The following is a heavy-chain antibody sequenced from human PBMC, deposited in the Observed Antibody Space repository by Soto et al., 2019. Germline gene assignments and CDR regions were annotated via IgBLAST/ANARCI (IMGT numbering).Heavy chain of an antibody. CDR2: VSGDSATT. CDR1: GFTFSNNA. Sequence: GGSVRLSCAASGFTFSNNAMTWVRQAPGKGLEWVSIVSGDSATTYYADSVKGRFTVSRDNSKNTVYLQMNSLRAEDTAIYYCVQDNNRADLGWGPG. J-gene: IGHJ4*02. CDR3: VQDNNRADLG. V-gene: IGHV3-23*01.